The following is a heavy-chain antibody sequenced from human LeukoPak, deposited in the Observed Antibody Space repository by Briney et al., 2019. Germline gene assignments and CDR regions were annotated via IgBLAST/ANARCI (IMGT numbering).Heavy chain of an antibody. CDR1: GFTFSSSW. Sequence: GGSLRLSCAASGFTFSSSWMSWVRQAPGKGLEWVANINEDGSAKYYVDSVKGRFTISRDNSKNTLYLQMNSLRAEDTAVYYCAKDKDYYDSSGSLYFDYWGQGTLVTVSS. D-gene: IGHD3-22*01. V-gene: IGHV3-7*01. CDR3: AKDKDYYDSSGSLYFDY. J-gene: IGHJ4*02. CDR2: INEDGSAK.